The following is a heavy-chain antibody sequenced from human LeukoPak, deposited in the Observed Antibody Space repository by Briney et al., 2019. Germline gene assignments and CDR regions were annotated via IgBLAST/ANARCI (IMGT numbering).Heavy chain of an antibody. CDR1: GGGFTFTSHA. CDR2: LIPIYGSA. CDR3: AGFFYDNSGDAFDI. V-gene: IGHV1-69*13. Sequence: ASVKVSCKASGGGFTFTSHAVSWVRQAPGQGLEWMGGLIPIYGSANYAQKFQGRVTITSDESTRTVYMELSSLRPEDSAVYYCAGFFYDNSGDAFDIWGQGTMVTVSS. J-gene: IGHJ3*02. D-gene: IGHD3-22*01.